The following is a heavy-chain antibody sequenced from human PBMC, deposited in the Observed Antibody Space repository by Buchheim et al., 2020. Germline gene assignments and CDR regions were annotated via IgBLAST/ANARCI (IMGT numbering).Heavy chain of an antibody. Sequence: EVQLLESGGGLVQPGGSLRLSCAASGFTFSSYAMSWVRQAPGKGLEWVAVIRGGGGSTYYADSVKGRFTISRDNSKNTLYLQMNSLSAEDTAVYYCAKELGYSSGWSRSYYYYGMDVWGQGTT. V-gene: IGHV3-23*01. CDR1: GFTFSSYA. D-gene: IGHD6-19*01. CDR2: IRGGGGST. J-gene: IGHJ6*02. CDR3: AKELGYSSGWSRSYYYYGMDV.